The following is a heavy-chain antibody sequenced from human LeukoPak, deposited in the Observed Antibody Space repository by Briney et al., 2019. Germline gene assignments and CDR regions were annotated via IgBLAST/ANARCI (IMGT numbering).Heavy chain of an antibody. CDR3: ATQIDSSDAFDI. D-gene: IGHD3-22*01. CDR2: FDPEDGET. V-gene: IGHV1-24*01. CDR1: GYTFTSYG. Sequence: ASVKVSCKASGYTFTSYGISWVRQAPGKGLEWMGGFDPEDGETIYAQKFQGRVTMTEDTSTDTAYMELSSLRSEDTAVYYCATQIDSSDAFDIWGQGTMVTVSS. J-gene: IGHJ3*02.